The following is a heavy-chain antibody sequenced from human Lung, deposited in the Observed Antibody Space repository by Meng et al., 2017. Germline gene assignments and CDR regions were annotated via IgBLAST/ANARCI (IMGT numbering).Heavy chain of an antibody. D-gene: IGHD1/OR15-1a*01. Sequence: GQLQQWAAGRLKPSETPSLTRAVYGGSFSGYYWSWIRQPPGKGLEWIGEINHSGSTNYNPSLKSRVTISVDTSKNQFSLKLSSVTAADTAVYYCARPKQANWYFDLWGRGTLVTVSS. CDR3: ARPKQANWYFDL. V-gene: IGHV4-34*01. J-gene: IGHJ2*01. CDR2: INHSGST. CDR1: GGSFSGYY.